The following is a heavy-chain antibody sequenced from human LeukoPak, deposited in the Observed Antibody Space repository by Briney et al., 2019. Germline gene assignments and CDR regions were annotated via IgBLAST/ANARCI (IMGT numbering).Heavy chain of an antibody. Sequence: ASVKVFCKASGYTFTSYYMHWVRQARGQGLEWMGIINPSGGSTSYAQKLEGRDTMTRDTYTRTVYMELSSQRSEDTAVYYCASLGDTVMESCWGQGTLVTVSS. V-gene: IGHV1-46*03. CDR1: GYTFTSYY. CDR3: ASLGDTVMESC. CDR2: INPSGGST. D-gene: IGHD5-18*01. J-gene: IGHJ4*02.